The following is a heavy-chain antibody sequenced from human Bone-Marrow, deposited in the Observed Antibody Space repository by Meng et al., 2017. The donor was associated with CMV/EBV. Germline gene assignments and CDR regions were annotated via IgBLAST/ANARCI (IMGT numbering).Heavy chain of an antibody. J-gene: IGHJ4*02. Sequence: GESLKISCAASGFTFSSYEMNWVRQAPGKGLEWVSYISSSGSTIYYADSVKGRFTISRDNAKNSLYLQMNSLRAEDTAVYYCVPYCSSTSCYRVFAYWGPGPLVTGSS. V-gene: IGHV3-48*03. CDR1: GFTFSSYE. CDR2: ISSSGSTI. CDR3: VPYCSSTSCYRVFAY. D-gene: IGHD2-2*02.